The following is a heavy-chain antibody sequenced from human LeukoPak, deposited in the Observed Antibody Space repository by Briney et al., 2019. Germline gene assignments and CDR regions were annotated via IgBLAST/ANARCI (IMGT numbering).Heavy chain of an antibody. D-gene: IGHD3-10*01. Sequence: SVKVSCKASGGTFSSYAISWVRQAPGQGLEWMGGIIPIFGTANYAQKFQGRVTITADESTSTAYMELSSLRSEDTAVYYCARAGFNDYGSGSYYAGHLDYWGQGTLVTVSS. CDR1: GGTFSSYA. J-gene: IGHJ4*02. V-gene: IGHV1-69*13. CDR3: ARAGFNDYGSGSYYAGHLDY. CDR2: IIPIFGTA.